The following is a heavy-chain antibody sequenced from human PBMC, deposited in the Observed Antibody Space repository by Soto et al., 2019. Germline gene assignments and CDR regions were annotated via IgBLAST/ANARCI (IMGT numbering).Heavy chain of an antibody. Sequence: GESLKISCKGSGYSFASHWVAWVRQMPEKGLEWIGTIYPGDSDTKYSPAFRGQVTISADTSVSTAHLQWRSLEATDSAIYYCARYSGSYWHYLDFWGQGTLVTVSS. CDR3: ARYSGSYWHYLDF. D-gene: IGHD1-26*01. J-gene: IGHJ4*02. CDR2: IYPGDSDT. V-gene: IGHV5-51*01. CDR1: GYSFASHW.